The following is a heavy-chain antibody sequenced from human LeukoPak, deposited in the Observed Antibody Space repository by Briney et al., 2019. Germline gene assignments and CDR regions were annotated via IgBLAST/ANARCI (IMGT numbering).Heavy chain of an antibody. CDR2: IYYSGST. CDR3: ARELKYYYDSSGYPVDYYYGMDV. V-gene: IGHV4-59*01. Sequence: SETLSLTCAVYGGSFSGYYWSWIRQPPGKGLEWIGYIYYSGSTNYNPSLKSRVTISVDTSKNQFSLKLSSVTAADTAVYYCARELKYYYDSSGYPVDYYYGMDVWGQGTTVTVSS. CDR1: GGSFSGYY. J-gene: IGHJ6*02. D-gene: IGHD3-22*01.